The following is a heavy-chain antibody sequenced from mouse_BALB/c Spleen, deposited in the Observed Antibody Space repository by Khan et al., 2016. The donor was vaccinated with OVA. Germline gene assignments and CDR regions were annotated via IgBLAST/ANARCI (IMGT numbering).Heavy chain of an antibody. Sequence: EVQLVESGPGLVKPSQSLSLTCTVTGYSITTDYAWNWIRQFPGNKLEWMGYISYSGNTKYNPSLTSRISITRATSKNQFFLQLKSVTTEDTARYYCARVYGGDFDYWGQGTTLTVSS. CDR2: ISYSGNT. V-gene: IGHV3-2*02. D-gene: IGHD1-1*01. J-gene: IGHJ2*01. CDR1: GYSITTDYA. CDR3: ARVYGGDFDY.